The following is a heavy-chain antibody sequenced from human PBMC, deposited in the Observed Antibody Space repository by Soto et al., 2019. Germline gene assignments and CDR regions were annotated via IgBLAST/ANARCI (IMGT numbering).Heavy chain of an antibody. D-gene: IGHD2-8*02. CDR1: GLTFGNYA. CDR3: AVTPNCGTDNPAEGDWYFVK. Sequence: EVQLLESGGGLVQPGGSLRLSCVASGLTFGNYAMSWVRQAPGKGLEWVSGISGVGGRTYYADSVKGRFTISRDNSTNTMYLQMNTLRAEYTGVYDCAVTPNCGTDNPAEGDWYFVKWGRGTLVTVSS. CDR2: ISGVGGRT. V-gene: IGHV3-23*01. J-gene: IGHJ2*01.